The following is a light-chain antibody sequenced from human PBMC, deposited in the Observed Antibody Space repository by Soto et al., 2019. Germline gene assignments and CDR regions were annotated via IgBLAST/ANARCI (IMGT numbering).Light chain of an antibody. J-gene: IGKJ4*01. CDR1: QSISSW. Sequence: DIQMTQSPSTLSASVGDRVTLTCRASQSISSWLAWYQQKPGKAPKLLIYKASSLERGVPSRFSGSGSGTDFTLTISSLQPDDFATYYCQQYYGYAFTFGGGTKVEIK. V-gene: IGKV1-5*03. CDR2: KAS. CDR3: QQYYGYAFT.